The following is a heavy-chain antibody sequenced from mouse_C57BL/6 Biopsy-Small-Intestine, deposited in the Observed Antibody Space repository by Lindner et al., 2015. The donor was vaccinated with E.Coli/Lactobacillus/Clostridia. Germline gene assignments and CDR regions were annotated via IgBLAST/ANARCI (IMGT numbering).Heavy chain of an antibody. V-gene: IGHV14-2*01. CDR2: IDPEDGET. J-gene: IGHJ2*01. D-gene: IGHD1-1*01. CDR3: ARATVLDY. Sequence: VQLQESGAELVKPGASVKLSCTASGFNIKDYYMHWVKQRTEQGLEWIGRIDPEDGETKYAPKFQDKATITADTSSNTAYPQLSSLTSEDTAVYYCARATVLDYWGQGTTLTVSS. CDR1: GFNIKDYY.